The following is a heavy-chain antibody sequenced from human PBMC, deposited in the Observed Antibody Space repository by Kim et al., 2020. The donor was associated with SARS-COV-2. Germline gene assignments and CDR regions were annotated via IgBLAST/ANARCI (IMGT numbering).Heavy chain of an antibody. V-gene: IGHV4-34*01. D-gene: IGHD5-18*01. CDR3: ASGSYGAHEDY. Sequence: SETLSLTCAVYGWSFSGYYWSWIRQPPGKGLEWIGEINHSGSTNYHPSFKSRVTISVDTSKKQFSLKLSSVTAADTAVYYCASGSYGAHEDYWGQGTLVTVSS. CDR1: GWSFSGYY. CDR2: INHSGST. J-gene: IGHJ4*02.